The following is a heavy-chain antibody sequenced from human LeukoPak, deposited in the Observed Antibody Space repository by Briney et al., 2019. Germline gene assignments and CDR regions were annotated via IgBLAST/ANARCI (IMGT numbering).Heavy chain of an antibody. CDR1: GFTVSNNY. D-gene: IGHD6-6*01. CDR3: ARGKGTSYLSSFDY. V-gene: IGHV3-30*03. Sequence: GGSLRLSCAASGFTVSNNYMSWVRQAPGKGLEWVAIISYDGSNEYYADSVKGRFTISRDNSKNTLYLQMNSLRAADTAVYYCARGKGTSYLSSFDYWGQGTLVTVSS. J-gene: IGHJ4*02. CDR2: ISYDGSNE.